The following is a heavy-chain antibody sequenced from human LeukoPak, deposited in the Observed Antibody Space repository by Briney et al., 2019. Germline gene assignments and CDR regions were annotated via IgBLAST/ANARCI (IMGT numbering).Heavy chain of an antibody. CDR1: GYSISSGYY. CDR3: ASGPLVGATTHWFDP. J-gene: IGHJ5*02. V-gene: IGHV4-38-2*01. Sequence: SETLSLTCAVSGYSISSGYYWGWIRQPPGKGLEWIGSIFHSGIIYYSPSLKSRVTISVDTSKNQLSLKLSSVTAADTAVYYCASGPLVGATTHWFDPWGQGTLVTVSS. CDR2: IFHSGII. D-gene: IGHD1-26*01.